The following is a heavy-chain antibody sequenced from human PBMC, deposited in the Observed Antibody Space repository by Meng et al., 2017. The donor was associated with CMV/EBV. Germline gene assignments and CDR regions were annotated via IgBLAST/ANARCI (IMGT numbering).Heavy chain of an antibody. CDR3: AREYPATWYFDH. V-gene: IGHV1-46*02. Sequence: VKLVEFDCEVKNPGDSRKIACKASGYIFNTYYIHWMRQAPGQVLEWMGMINLVDGNTNVAHKLQGRLSMTRDTSTSTVYMDLSSLRSEDTAMYYCAREYPATWYFDHWGQGTLVTVSS. D-gene: IGHD2-15*01. CDR2: INLVDGNT. J-gene: IGHJ4*02. CDR1: GYIFNTYY.